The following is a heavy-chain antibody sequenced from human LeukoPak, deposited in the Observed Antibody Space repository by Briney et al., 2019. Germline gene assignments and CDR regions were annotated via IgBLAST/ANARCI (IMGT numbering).Heavy chain of an antibody. Sequence: GGSLRLSCAASGFTVRDNYMSWARQAPGKGLECVSVIYTGGTILYADSVKGRFTISRDSSQNTLYLHMTSLRAEDTAVYYCARDAPRHQQWLVIWGQGTQVTVSS. CDR1: GFTVRDNY. D-gene: IGHD6-19*01. CDR2: IYTGGTI. CDR3: ARDAPRHQQWLVI. V-gene: IGHV3-66*01. J-gene: IGHJ4*02.